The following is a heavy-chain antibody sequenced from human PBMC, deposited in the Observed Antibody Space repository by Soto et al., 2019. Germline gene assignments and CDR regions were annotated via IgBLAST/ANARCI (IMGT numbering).Heavy chain of an antibody. J-gene: IGHJ5*02. Sequence: SETLSLTCTVSGGSISSGDYYWSWIRQPPGKGLEWIGYIYYSGSTYYNPSLKSRVTISVDTSKNQFSLKLSSVTAADTAVYYCARAGNYYDSSAESWFDPWGQGTLVTVYS. D-gene: IGHD3-22*01. V-gene: IGHV4-30-4*01. CDR2: IYYSGST. CDR3: ARAGNYYDSSAESWFDP. CDR1: GGSISSGDYY.